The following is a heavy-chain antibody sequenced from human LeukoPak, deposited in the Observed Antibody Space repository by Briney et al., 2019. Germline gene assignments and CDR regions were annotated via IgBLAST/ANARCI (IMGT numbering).Heavy chain of an antibody. V-gene: IGHV5-51*01. J-gene: IGHJ4*02. Sequence: GESLKISCKGSGYIFTSFWIGWVRQVPGKGLEWMGIILPGDSDTRISPSFQGQVTISADKSISTAYLQWSSLKASDTAMYYCARHRGVYSSSTPIDYWGQGALVTVSS. D-gene: IGHD6-6*01. CDR2: ILPGDSDT. CDR3: ARHRGVYSSSTPIDY. CDR1: GYIFTSFW.